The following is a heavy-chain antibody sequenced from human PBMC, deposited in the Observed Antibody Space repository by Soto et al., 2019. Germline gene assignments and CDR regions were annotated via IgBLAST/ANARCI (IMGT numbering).Heavy chain of an antibody. CDR3: ARGGFLEWLPAGTRTTYYYYGMDV. D-gene: IGHD3-3*01. Sequence: SCAASGFTFSSYGMHWFRQSPGKGLEWVAVIWYDGSNKYYADSVKGRFTISRDNSKNTLYLQMNSLRAEDTAVYYCARGGFLEWLPAGTRTTYYYYGMDVWGQGTTVTVSS. CDR2: IWYDGSNK. J-gene: IGHJ6*02. V-gene: IGHV3-33*01. CDR1: GFTFSSYG.